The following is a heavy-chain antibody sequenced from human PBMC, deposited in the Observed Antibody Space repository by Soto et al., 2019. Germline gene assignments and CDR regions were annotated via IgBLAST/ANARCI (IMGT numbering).Heavy chain of an antibody. Sequence: QIQLVQSGAEVKTPGASVKVSCKTSGYTFASYGISWVRQAPGQGLEWMGWISAYSGSTGYAQKFEGRLIMATDTATTTAYMELRSLRSDDTAVYFCARDRECCGNDSPHAFAYWGQGTLVTVSS. D-gene: IGHD2-21*02. V-gene: IGHV1-18*01. CDR3: ARDRECCGNDSPHAFAY. CDR2: ISAYSGST. CDR1: GYTFASYG. J-gene: IGHJ4*02.